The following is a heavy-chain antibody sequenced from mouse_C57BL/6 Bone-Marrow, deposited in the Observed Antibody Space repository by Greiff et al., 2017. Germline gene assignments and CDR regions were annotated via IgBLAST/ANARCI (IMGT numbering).Heavy chain of an antibody. CDR3: ARGNSKGGYAMDY. D-gene: IGHD2-5*01. Sequence: VQLQQSGAELVMPGASVKLSCKASGYTFTSYWMHWVKQRPGQGLEWIGEIDPSDSYTNSNQKFKGKSTLTVDKSSSTAYMQLSSLTSEDSAVYYCARGNSKGGYAMDYWGQGTSVTVSS. CDR2: IDPSDSYT. V-gene: IGHV1-69*01. CDR1: GYTFTSYW. J-gene: IGHJ4*01.